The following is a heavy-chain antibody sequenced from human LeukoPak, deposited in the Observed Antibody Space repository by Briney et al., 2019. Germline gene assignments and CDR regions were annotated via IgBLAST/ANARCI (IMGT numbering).Heavy chain of an antibody. V-gene: IGHV1-3*01. CDR2: INAGNGNT. D-gene: IGHD2-15*01. J-gene: IGHJ4*02. Sequence: ASVKVSCKASGYTFTSYAMHWVRQAPGQRLEWMGWINAGNGNTKYSQKLQGRVTMTTDTSTSTAYMELRSLRSDDTAVYYRAREQPAGSGGRDFVYYFDYWGQGTLVTVSS. CDR3: AREQPAGSGGRDFVYYFDY. CDR1: GYTFTSYA.